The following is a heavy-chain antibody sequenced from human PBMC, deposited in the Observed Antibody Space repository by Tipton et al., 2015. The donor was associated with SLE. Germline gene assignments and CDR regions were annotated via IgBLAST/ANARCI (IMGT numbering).Heavy chain of an antibody. D-gene: IGHD3-3*01. CDR1: GYTFTSYG. CDR3: ARVSTIFGVVKWFDP. J-gene: IGHJ5*02. V-gene: IGHV1-18*01. CDR2: ISAYNGNT. Sequence: QLVQSGAEVKKPGASVKVSCKASGYTFTSYGISWVRQAPGQGLERMGWISAYNGNTNYAQKLQGRVTMTTDTSTSTAYMELRSLRSDDTAVYYCARVSTIFGVVKWFDPWGQGTLVTVSS.